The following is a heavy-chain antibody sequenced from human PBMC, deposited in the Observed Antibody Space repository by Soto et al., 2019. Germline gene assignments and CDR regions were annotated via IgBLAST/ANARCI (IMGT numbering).Heavy chain of an antibody. Sequence: GASVKVSCKASGYTFTSYYMHWVRQAPGQGLEWMGIINPSGGSTSYAQKFQGRVIMTRDTSTSTVYMELSSLRSEDTAVYYCARGAFLNYYYHSSGYSRHDPFDIWGQGTMVTVSS. D-gene: IGHD3-22*01. CDR2: INPSGGST. CDR3: ARGAFLNYYYHSSGYSRHDPFDI. CDR1: GYTFTSYY. V-gene: IGHV1-46*01. J-gene: IGHJ3*02.